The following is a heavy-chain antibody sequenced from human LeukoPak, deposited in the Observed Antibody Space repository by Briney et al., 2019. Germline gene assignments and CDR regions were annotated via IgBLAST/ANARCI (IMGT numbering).Heavy chain of an antibody. J-gene: IGHJ3*02. CDR2: IYYSGST. D-gene: IGHD3/OR15-3a*01. CDR1: GGSISSYY. CDR3: ARDSAGLHAFDI. V-gene: IGHV4-59*12. Sequence: SETLSLTCTVSGGSISSYYWSWIRQPPGKGLEWIGYIYYSGSTNYNPSLKSRVTISVDTSKNQFSLKLSSVTAADTAVYYCARDSAGLHAFDIWGQGTMVTVSS.